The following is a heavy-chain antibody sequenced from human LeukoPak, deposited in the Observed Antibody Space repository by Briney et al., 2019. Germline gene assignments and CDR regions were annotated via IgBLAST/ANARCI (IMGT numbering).Heavy chain of an antibody. CDR1: GFTFSSYS. D-gene: IGHD5-18*01. V-gene: IGHV3-21*01. CDR3: AIQLLGSNNYGMDL. Sequence: GGSLRLSWAASGFTFSSYSMNWVRQAPGKGLEWVSSISSSSSYIYYADSVKGRFTISRDNAKNSLYLQMNSLRAEDTAVYYWAIQLLGSNNYGMDLWGQGTTVTVSS. CDR2: ISSSSSYI. J-gene: IGHJ6*02.